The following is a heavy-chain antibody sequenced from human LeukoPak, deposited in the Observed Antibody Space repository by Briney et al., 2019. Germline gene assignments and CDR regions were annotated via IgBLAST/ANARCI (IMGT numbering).Heavy chain of an antibody. CDR3: ARLGAYSSGYHGNLDY. CDR1: GASLSTSPYY. CDR2: IYYSGST. V-gene: IGHV4-39*01. Sequence: PSETLSLTCSVSGASLSTSPYYWGWIRQPPGKGLEWIGSIYYSGSTYYNPSLKNRVTISVDTSKNQFSLKLSSVTAADTAVYYCARLGAYSSGYHGNLDYWGQGTLVTVSS. J-gene: IGHJ4*02. D-gene: IGHD3-22*01.